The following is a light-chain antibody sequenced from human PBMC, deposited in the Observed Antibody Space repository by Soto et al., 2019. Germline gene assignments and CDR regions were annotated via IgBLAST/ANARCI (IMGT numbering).Light chain of an antibody. CDR1: QSVSSH. V-gene: IGKV3-11*01. CDR3: QQRSNWLELT. CDR2: DAS. J-gene: IGKJ4*01. Sequence: EIVLTQSPATLSLSPGERATLSCRASQSVSSHLAWYQQKPGQAPRLLIYDASNRATGIPARFSGSGSGTEFTLTISSLEPEDFAVYYCQQRSNWLELTFGGGTKVEIK.